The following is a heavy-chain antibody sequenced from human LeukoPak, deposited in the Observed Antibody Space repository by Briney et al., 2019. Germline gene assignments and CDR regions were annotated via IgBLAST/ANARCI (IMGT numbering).Heavy chain of an antibody. CDR2: ISHDGSNK. V-gene: IGHV3-30*18. J-gene: IGHJ4*02. Sequence: PGGSLRLSCAASGFTFSSYGMHWVRQAPGKGLEWVAVISHDGSNKYYADSVKGRFTISRDNSKNTLHLQMNSLRAEDTAVYYCAKSVLFYDSSGYYPAYFDYWGQGTLVTVSS. CDR3: AKSVLFYDSSGYYPAYFDY. D-gene: IGHD3-22*01. CDR1: GFTFSSYG.